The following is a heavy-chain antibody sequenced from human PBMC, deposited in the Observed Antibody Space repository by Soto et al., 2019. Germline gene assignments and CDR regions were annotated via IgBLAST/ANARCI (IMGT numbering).Heavy chain of an antibody. CDR1: GYTFTGYG. V-gene: IGHV1-18*01. Sequence: ASVKVSCKASGYTFTGYGISWVRQAPGQGLEWMGWISAYNGNTNYAQKLQGRVTMTTDTSTSTAYMELRSLRSDDTAVYYCARELWMWSSSSSSAFDIWGQGTMVTVSS. CDR3: ARELWMWSSSSSSAFDI. J-gene: IGHJ3*02. D-gene: IGHD6-6*01. CDR2: ISAYNGNT.